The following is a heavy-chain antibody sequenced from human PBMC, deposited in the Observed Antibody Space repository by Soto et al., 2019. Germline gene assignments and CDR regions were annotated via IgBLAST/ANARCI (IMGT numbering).Heavy chain of an antibody. V-gene: IGHV1-18*01. Sequence: ASVKVSCKASGYTFTSYGISWVRQAPGQGLEWMGWISAYNGNTNYAQKLQGRVTMTTDTSTSTAYMELRSLRSDDTAVYYCASFKCGTGTTLNWFDPWGQGTLVTVSS. CDR1: GYTFTSYG. CDR2: ISAYNGNT. CDR3: ASFKCGTGTTLNWFDP. D-gene: IGHD1-7*01. J-gene: IGHJ5*02.